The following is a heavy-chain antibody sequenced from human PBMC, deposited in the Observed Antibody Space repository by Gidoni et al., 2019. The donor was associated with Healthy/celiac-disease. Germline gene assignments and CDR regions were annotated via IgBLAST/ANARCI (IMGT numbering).Heavy chain of an antibody. Sequence: STYYNPSLKSRVTISVDTSKNQFSLKLSPVTAADTAVYYCARLPMYSGSYYYPIDAFDIWGQGTMVTVSS. CDR2: ST. V-gene: IGHV4-39*01. CDR3: ARLPMYSGSYYYPIDAFDI. J-gene: IGHJ3*02. D-gene: IGHD1-26*01.